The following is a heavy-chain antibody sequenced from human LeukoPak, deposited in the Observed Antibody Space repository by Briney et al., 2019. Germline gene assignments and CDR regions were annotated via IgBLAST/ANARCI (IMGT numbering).Heavy chain of an antibody. J-gene: IGHJ3*02. CDR2: INHSGST. V-gene: IGHV4-34*01. D-gene: IGHD3-10*01. CDR3: ARRYYGSGSYYQVRRAFDI. Sequence: ASETLSLTCAVYGGSFSGYYWSWIRQPPGKGLEWIGEINHSGSTNYNPSLKSRVTISVDTSKNQFSLKLSSVTAADTAVYYCARRYYGSGSYYQVRRAFDIWGQGTMVTVSS. CDR1: GGSFSGYY.